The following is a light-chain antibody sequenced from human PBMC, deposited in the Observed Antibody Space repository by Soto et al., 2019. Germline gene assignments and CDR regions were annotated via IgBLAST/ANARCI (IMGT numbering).Light chain of an antibody. CDR2: KAL. J-gene: IGKJ2*01. CDR3: QQYNTYSYT. CDR1: QNIRSW. Sequence: DIQMTQSPSTLSASVGDRVTITCRASQNIRSWLAWYQQKPGKAPNLLIYKALTLESGVPSRFSGSASGTEFTLTISSLQPDDFATYYCQQYNTYSYTFGQGTKLEIK. V-gene: IGKV1-5*03.